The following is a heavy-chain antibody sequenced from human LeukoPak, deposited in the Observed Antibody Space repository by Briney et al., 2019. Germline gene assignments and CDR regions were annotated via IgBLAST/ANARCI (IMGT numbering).Heavy chain of an antibody. CDR3: ARVGVWGSYRYTALGGMDV. Sequence: SETLSLTCTVSGGSISSYYWSWIRQPPGKGLEWIGYIYYSGSTNYNPPLKSRVTISVDTSKNQFSLKLSSVTAADTAVYYCARVGVWGSYRYTALGGMDVWGQGTTVTVSS. D-gene: IGHD3-16*02. CDR2: IYYSGST. J-gene: IGHJ6*02. V-gene: IGHV4-59*01. CDR1: GGSISSYY.